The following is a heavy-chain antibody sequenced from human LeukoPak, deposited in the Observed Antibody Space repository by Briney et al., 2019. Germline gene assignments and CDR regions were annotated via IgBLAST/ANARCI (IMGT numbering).Heavy chain of an antibody. Sequence: VASVKVSCKASGYTFTGYYMHWVRQAPGQGREWMGWINPNSGGTNYSQKFQGRVTMTRDTSISTAYMELSRLRSDDTAVYYCARDTYGDYEWLFDPWGQGTLVRLL. CDR1: GYTFTGYY. J-gene: IGHJ5*02. CDR2: INPNSGGT. V-gene: IGHV1-2*02. D-gene: IGHD4-17*01. CDR3: ARDTYGDYEWLFDP.